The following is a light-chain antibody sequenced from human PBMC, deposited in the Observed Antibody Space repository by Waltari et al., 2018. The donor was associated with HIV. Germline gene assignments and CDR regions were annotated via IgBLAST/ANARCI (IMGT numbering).Light chain of an antibody. CDR3: QQYYKWPLT. Sequence: EIVMLQSPATLSVSPGERATLSCRASQSVSSKLAWYQQKPGQAPRLLIYGASTRSTGIPGRFSGGGSGTGFILTISSLQSEDCAVYYCQQYYKWPLTFGQGTRLEIK. V-gene: IGKV3D-15*01. J-gene: IGKJ5*01. CDR1: QSVSSK. CDR2: GAS.